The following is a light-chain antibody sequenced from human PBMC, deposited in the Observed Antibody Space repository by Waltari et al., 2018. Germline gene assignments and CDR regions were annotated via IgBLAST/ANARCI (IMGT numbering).Light chain of an antibody. CDR3: NSRDSSGNHVV. CDR2: GKN. J-gene: IGLJ2*01. Sequence: SSELTQDPAVSVALGQTVRITCQGDSLRSYYASWYQQKPGQAPVLVIYGKNNRPSGIPGRFSGSSSGNTASLTVTGAQAEDGADYYCNSRDSSGNHVVFGGGTKLTVL. V-gene: IGLV3-19*01. CDR1: SLRSYY.